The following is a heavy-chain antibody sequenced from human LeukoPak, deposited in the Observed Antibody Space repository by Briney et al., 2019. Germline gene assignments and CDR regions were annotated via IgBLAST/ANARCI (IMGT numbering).Heavy chain of an antibody. J-gene: IGHJ4*02. CDR2: IIPILGIA. Sequence: ASVKVSCKASGGTFSSYAISWVRQAPGQGLEWMGRIIPILGIANYAQKFQGRVTITADKSTSTAYMELSSLRSEDTAVYYCARVGEDCSGGSCYVLFDYWGQGTLVTASS. CDR3: ARVGEDCSGGSCYVLFDY. CDR1: GGTFSSYA. V-gene: IGHV1-69*04. D-gene: IGHD2-15*01.